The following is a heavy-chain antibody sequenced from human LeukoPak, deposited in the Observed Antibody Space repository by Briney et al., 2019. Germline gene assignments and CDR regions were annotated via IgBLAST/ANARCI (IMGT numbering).Heavy chain of an antibody. Sequence: PSETLSLTCTVSGGSISSYYWSWIRQPPGKGLEWIGYIYYSGSTNYNPSLKSRVTISVDTSKNQFSLKLSSVTAADTAVYYCARMGPNCGGDCPDYWGQGTLVTVSS. CDR2: IYYSGST. V-gene: IGHV4-59*08. CDR1: GGSISSYY. D-gene: IGHD2-21*02. CDR3: ARMGPNCGGDCPDY. J-gene: IGHJ4*02.